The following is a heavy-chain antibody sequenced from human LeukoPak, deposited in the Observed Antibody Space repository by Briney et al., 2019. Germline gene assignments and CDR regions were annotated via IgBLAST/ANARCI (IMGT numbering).Heavy chain of an antibody. D-gene: IGHD3-10*01. J-gene: IGHJ4*02. CDR1: GFTVSSNY. CDR2: IYSGGST. Sequence: GGSLRLSCAASGFTVSSNYMSWVRQAPGKGLEWVSVIYSGGSTYYADSVKGRFTISRDNSKNTLYLQMNSLRAEDTAVYYCVMVRDDGNLNYWGQGTLVTVSS. CDR3: VMVRDDGNLNY. V-gene: IGHV3-53*01.